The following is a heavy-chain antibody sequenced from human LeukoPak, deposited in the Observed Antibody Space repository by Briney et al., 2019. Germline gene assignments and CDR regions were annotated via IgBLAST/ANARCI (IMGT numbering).Heavy chain of an antibody. CDR1: GETFGGYY. D-gene: IGHD3-22*01. J-gene: IGHJ4*02. Sequence: PSETLSLTCAVDGETFGGYYWTWIRQRPGKGLEWIGEINHFGTSNSSPSLRSRVELSVDTSKRQFSLILTSVTAADTGIYYCARAGNVLVVTQKKKKPFDYWGQGTVVTVSS. CDR2: INHFGTS. CDR3: ARAGNVLVVTQKKKKPFDY. V-gene: IGHV4-34*01.